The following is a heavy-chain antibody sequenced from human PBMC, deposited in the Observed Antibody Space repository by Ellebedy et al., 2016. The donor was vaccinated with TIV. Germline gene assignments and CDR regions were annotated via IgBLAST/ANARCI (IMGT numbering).Heavy chain of an antibody. Sequence: GGSLRLXCAASGFNFSASALHWVRQASGKGLEWVGRIRTKVNSYATIYTASVRGRFTFSRDDSKSTAYLQMNSLKTEDTAVYYCTATANYGDLDVWGKGATVTVSS. CDR3: TATANYGDLDV. CDR2: IRTKVNSYAT. CDR1: GFNFSASA. J-gene: IGHJ6*04. V-gene: IGHV3-73*01. D-gene: IGHD4-17*01.